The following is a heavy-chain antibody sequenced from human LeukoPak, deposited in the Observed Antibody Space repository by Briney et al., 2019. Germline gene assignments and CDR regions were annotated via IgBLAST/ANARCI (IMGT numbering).Heavy chain of an antibody. CDR2: IWANGRVT. J-gene: IGHJ3*02. V-gene: IGHV3-23*01. D-gene: IGHD4-17*01. Sequence: GGSLRLSCAASGFTFTNFAMIWVRQAPGRGLEWVSAIWANGRVTSYADSVKGRCTISRDNSKNTLYLQMNGLRAEDTAVHYCGKDPNGDYVGAFEMWGQGTTVTVSP. CDR1: GFTFTNFA. CDR3: GKDPNGDYVGAFEM.